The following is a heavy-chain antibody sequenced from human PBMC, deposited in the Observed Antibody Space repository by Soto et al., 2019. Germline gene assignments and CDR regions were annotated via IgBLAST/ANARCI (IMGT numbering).Heavy chain of an antibody. CDR3: TYLHYDILTGSTWYYFDY. CDR1: GFTFNNAW. V-gene: IGHV3-15*01. Sequence: EVQLVESGGGLVKPGGSLRLSCAASGFTFNNAWMSWVRQAPGKGLEWVGRIKSKSDVGTRDYAAPVKGRFTISRDDSQNTLYLQMNSLKTEDTALYYCTYLHYDILTGSTWYYFDYWGQGTLVTVSS. D-gene: IGHD3-9*01. CDR2: IKSKSDVGTR. J-gene: IGHJ4*02.